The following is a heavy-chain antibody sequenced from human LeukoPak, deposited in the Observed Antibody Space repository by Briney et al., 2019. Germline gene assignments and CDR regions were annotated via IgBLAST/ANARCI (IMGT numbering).Heavy chain of an antibody. CDR3: AREGLAAVFDY. CDR2: SRNKASSYTT. V-gene: IGHV3-72*01. CDR1: GFKFSDHY. Sequence: GGSLRLSCAASGFKFSDHYIDWVRQAPGKGLEWVGRSRNKASSYTTEYAASVEGRFTISRDVSESSLYLQMNSLRAEDTAVYYCAREGLAAVFDYWGQGTLVTVSS. D-gene: IGHD6-13*01. J-gene: IGHJ4*02.